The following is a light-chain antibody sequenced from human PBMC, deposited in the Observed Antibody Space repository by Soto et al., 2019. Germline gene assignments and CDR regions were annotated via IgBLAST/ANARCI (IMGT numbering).Light chain of an antibody. CDR2: RNN. CDR1: TSNIGSNA. V-gene: IGLV1-44*01. Sequence: QSVLTQPPSASGTPGQRVTISCSGSTSNIGSNAVNWYQQLPGTAPKVLIYRNNQRPSGVPDRFSGSKSGTSASLAISGLQSEDEADYYCAAWDDSLNGVVFGGGTKRTVL. J-gene: IGLJ3*02. CDR3: AAWDDSLNGVV.